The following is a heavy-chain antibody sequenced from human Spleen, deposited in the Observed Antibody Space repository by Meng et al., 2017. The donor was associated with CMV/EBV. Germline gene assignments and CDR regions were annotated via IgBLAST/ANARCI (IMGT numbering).Heavy chain of an antibody. D-gene: IGHD5-24*01. Sequence: SETLSLTCTVSGGSISTSSYYWGWIRQPPGKGLEYIGYIYNDGSTDYNPSLKSRATISIDTSKNQFSLKLSSVTAADTALYYCARRRLRDAFYDYWGQGARVTVSS. CDR2: IYNDGST. CDR3: ARRRLRDAFYDY. J-gene: IGHJ4*02. V-gene: IGHV4-61*05. CDR1: GGSISTSSYY.